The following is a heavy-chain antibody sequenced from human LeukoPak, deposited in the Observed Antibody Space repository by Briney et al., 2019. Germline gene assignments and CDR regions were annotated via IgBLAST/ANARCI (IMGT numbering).Heavy chain of an antibody. CDR1: GFIFSDYY. V-gene: IGHV3-11*04. D-gene: IGHD6-13*01. CDR2: ISSSGSTM. CDR3: ARVIQAAAGNWFDP. Sequence: GGSLRLSCAASGFIFSDYYMSWIRQAPGKGLEWVSYISSSGSTMYYTDSVKGRFTISRDNAKNSLYLQMNSLRAEDTAVYYCARVIQAAAGNWFDPWGQGTLVTVFS. J-gene: IGHJ5*02.